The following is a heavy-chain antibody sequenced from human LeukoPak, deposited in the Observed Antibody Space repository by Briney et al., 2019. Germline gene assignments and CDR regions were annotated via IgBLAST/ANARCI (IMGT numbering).Heavy chain of an antibody. Sequence: PSETLSLTCAGSGYSISSGYYWGWIGQPPGKGLEWIGSIYHSGSTYYNPSLKSRVTISVDTSKNQFSLKLSSVTAADTAVYYCARQGYSSSRDYWGQGTLVTVSS. CDR3: ARQGYSSSRDY. V-gene: IGHV4-38-2*01. CDR1: GYSISSGYY. J-gene: IGHJ4*02. CDR2: IYHSGST. D-gene: IGHD6-6*01.